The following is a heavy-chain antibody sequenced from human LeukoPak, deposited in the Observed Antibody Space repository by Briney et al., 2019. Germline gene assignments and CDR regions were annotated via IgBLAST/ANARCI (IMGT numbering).Heavy chain of an antibody. V-gene: IGHV4-34*01. CDR1: GGSFSGYY. J-gene: IGHJ4*02. Sequence: SETLSLTCAVYGGSFSGYYWSWIRQPPGKGLEWIGEINHSGSTNYNPSLKSRVTISVDTSKNQFSLKLSSVTAADTAVYYCARGVPKPYIAAAGALGYWGQGTLVTISS. D-gene: IGHD6-13*01. CDR3: ARGVPKPYIAAAGALGY. CDR2: INHSGST.